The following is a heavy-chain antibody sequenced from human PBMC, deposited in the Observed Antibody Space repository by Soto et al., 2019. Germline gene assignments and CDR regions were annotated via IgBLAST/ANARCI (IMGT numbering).Heavy chain of an antibody. D-gene: IGHD5-12*01. Sequence: EVQLVESGGGLVQPGGSLRLSCAASGFTVSSNYMSWVRQAPGKGLEWVSVIYSGGSTYYADAVKGRFTISRDNSKNTLYLQMNSLRAEDTAVYYCASSLRRGGYDSPGIDYWGQGTLVTVSS. CDR1: GFTVSSNY. V-gene: IGHV3-66*01. CDR2: IYSGGST. CDR3: ASSLRRGGYDSPGIDY. J-gene: IGHJ4*02.